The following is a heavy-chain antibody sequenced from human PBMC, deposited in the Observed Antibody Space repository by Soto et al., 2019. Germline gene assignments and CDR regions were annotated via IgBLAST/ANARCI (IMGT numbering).Heavy chain of an antibody. D-gene: IGHD6-13*01. CDR2: ISAYNGNT. J-gene: IGHJ4*02. Sequence: ASVKVSCKASGYTFTGHYIHWVRQAPGQGLEWMGWISAYNGNTNYAQKLQGRVTMTTDTSTSTAYMELRSLRSDDTAVYYCARYGSSWYNGDYWGQGTLVTVSS. CDR3: ARYGSSWYNGDY. V-gene: IGHV1-18*04. CDR1: GYTFTGHY.